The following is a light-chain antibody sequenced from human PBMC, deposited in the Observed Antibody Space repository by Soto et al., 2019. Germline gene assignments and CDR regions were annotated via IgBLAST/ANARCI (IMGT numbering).Light chain of an antibody. Sequence: DVLSTQSPLSLPVTDAAPALFSFRSSRGLVHSNGYYYLDWYLQKPGQSPQLLIYWGSNRASGVPDRFSGSGSGRDFTLKISRVEPEDVGVYYCMQALQTPWTFGKGTKVDIK. CDR3: MQALQTPWT. CDR2: WGS. V-gene: IGKV2-28*01. J-gene: IGKJ1*01. CDR1: RGLVHSNGYYY.